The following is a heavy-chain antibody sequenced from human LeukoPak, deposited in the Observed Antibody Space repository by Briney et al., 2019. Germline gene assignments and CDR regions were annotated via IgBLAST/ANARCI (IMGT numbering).Heavy chain of an antibody. CDR1: GDSISSYY. Sequence: PSETLSLTCTVSGDSISSYYWSWIRQPPGKGLEWIGYIYYSGSTNYNPSLKSRVTISVDTSKNQFSLKLSSVTAADTAVYYCAREDRGYSYGAHFDYWGQGTLVTVSS. CDR3: AREDRGYSYGAHFDY. J-gene: IGHJ4*02. V-gene: IGHV4-59*01. D-gene: IGHD5-18*01. CDR2: IYYSGST.